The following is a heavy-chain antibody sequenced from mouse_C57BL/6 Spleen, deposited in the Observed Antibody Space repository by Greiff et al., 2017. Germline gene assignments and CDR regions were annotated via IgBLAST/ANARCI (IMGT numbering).Heavy chain of an antibody. CDR3: ASGSDGYYLYAKDY. D-gene: IGHD2-3*01. CDR2: ISSGSSTI. Sequence: EVHLVESGGGLVKPGGSLKLSCAASGFTFSDYGMHWVRQAPEKGLEWVAYISSGSSTIYYADTVKGRFTISRANAKNTLFLQMTSLRAEDTAMYYCASGSDGYYLYAKDYWGQGASVTVSS. CDR1: GFTFSDYG. J-gene: IGHJ4*01. V-gene: IGHV5-17*01.